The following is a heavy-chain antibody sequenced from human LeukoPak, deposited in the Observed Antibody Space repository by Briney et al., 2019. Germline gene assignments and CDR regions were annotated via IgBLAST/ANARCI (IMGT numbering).Heavy chain of an antibody. J-gene: IGHJ6*02. CDR3: AGGYSSSWYVYYYYGMDV. Sequence: ASVKVSCKASGYTFTSYGISWVRQAPGQGLEWMGWISAYNGITNYAQKLQGRVTMTTDTSTSTAYMELRSLRSDDTAVYYCAGGYSSSWYVYYYYGMDVWGQGTTVTVSS. CDR2: ISAYNGIT. D-gene: IGHD6-13*01. V-gene: IGHV1-18*01. CDR1: GYTFTSYG.